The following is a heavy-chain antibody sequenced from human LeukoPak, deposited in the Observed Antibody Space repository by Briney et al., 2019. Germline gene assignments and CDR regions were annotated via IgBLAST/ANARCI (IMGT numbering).Heavy chain of an antibody. Sequence: GGSLRLSCAASGFTFSDYYMSWIRQAPGKGLEWVSYISSSGSTIYYADSVKGRFTISRDNAKNSLYLQMNSLRAEDTAVYYCAQSRDGYNPFFDYWGQGTLVTVSS. CDR3: AQSRDGYNPFFDY. CDR1: GFTFSDYY. CDR2: ISSSGSTI. D-gene: IGHD5-12*01. V-gene: IGHV3-11*01. J-gene: IGHJ4*02.